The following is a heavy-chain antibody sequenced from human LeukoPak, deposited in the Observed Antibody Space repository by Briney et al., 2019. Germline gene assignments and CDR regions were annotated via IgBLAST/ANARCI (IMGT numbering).Heavy chain of an antibody. CDR3: ARTTTPHYYGSGSYALGY. Sequence: GGSLRLSCAASGFTFSTYAMHCVRQGPGKGLEWVAVISYDGSNKYYADSVKGRFTISRDNSKNTLYLQMSSLSAEDTAVYYCARTTTPHYYGSGSYALGYWGQGTLVTVPS. CDR2: ISYDGSNK. CDR1: GFTFSTYA. V-gene: IGHV3-30-3*01. D-gene: IGHD3-10*01. J-gene: IGHJ4*02.